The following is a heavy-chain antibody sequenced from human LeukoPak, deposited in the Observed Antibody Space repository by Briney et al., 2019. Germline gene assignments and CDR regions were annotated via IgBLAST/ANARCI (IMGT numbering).Heavy chain of an antibody. V-gene: IGHV3-9*01. D-gene: IGHD4-23*01. J-gene: IGHJ4*02. CDR3: VRGNDYGGPHY. CDR1: GFTFDDYA. CDR2: ISWNSGTT. Sequence: QPGGSLRLSCAASGFTFDDYAMHWVRQAPGKGLEWVSGISWNSGTTDYADSVKGRFTISRDNGKNTLFLQMNSLRAEDAAVYYCVRGNDYGGPHYWGQGTLVTVSS.